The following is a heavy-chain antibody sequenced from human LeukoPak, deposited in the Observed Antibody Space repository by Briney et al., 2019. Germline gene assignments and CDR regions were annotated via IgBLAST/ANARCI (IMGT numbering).Heavy chain of an antibody. CDR3: ARSGTAAGRRDY. D-gene: IGHD6-13*01. CDR2: IYHSGST. Sequence: SETLSLTCTVSGYSISSGYYWGWIRQPPGKGLEWIGSIYHSGSTYYNPSLKSRVTISVDTSKNQFSLKLSSVTAADTAVYYCARSGTAAGRRDYWGQGTLVTVSS. V-gene: IGHV4-38-2*02. J-gene: IGHJ4*02. CDR1: GYSISSGYY.